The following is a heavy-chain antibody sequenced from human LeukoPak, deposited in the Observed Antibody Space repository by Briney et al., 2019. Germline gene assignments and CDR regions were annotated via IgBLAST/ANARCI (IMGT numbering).Heavy chain of an antibody. CDR1: GFTFDEYA. V-gene: IGHV3-9*01. J-gene: IGHJ4*02. CDR2: ISWNSGSI. D-gene: IGHD2-2*01. Sequence: PGGSLSLSCAASGFTFDEYAMYWVRQPPGKGLEWVSGISWNSGSIGYADSVKGRFTISRDNARNSLYLQMNSLRAEDTALYYCRKERYCSNKPCPFVYWRQGTLVTVSS. CDR3: RKERYCSNKPCPFVY.